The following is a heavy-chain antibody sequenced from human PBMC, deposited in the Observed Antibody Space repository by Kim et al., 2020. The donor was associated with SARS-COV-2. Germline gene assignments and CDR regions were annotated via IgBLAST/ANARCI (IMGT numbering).Heavy chain of an antibody. D-gene: IGHD1-1*01. CDR3: ARDGYNWIPFDY. J-gene: IGHJ4*02. Sequence: TDYADSVKGRFTISRENARNTLSLKLNSLRAEDTAIYYCARDGYNWIPFDYWGQGTLVSVSS. V-gene: IGHV3-23*01. CDR2: T.